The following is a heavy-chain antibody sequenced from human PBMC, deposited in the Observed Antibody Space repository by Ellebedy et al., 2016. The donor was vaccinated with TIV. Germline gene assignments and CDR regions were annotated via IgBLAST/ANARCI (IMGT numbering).Heavy chain of an antibody. CDR1: GFTFSSYS. CDR2: ISSSDSTI. CDR3: ARDGDYSNYY. Sequence: GESLKISCAASGFTFSSYSMNWVRQAPGKGLEWVSYISSSDSTIYYADSVKGRFTISRDNAKNSLYLQMNSLRAEDTAVYYCARDGDYSNYYWGQGTLVTVSS. D-gene: IGHD4-11*01. J-gene: IGHJ4*02. V-gene: IGHV3-48*01.